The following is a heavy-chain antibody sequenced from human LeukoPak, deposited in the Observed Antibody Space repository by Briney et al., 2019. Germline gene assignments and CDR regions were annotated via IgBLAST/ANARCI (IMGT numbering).Heavy chain of an antibody. J-gene: IGHJ6*02. CDR1: GYTFTGYF. Sequence: GASVKVSCKASGYTFTGYFMHWVRQAPGQGLEWMGIINCDGGSTSYAQKFQGRVTMTRDTSTSTVYMELNSLKSEDTALYYCARVSIDFIGMDVWGQGTTVTVSS. CDR2: INCDGGST. V-gene: IGHV1-46*01. CDR3: ARVSIDFIGMDV. D-gene: IGHD2-21*01.